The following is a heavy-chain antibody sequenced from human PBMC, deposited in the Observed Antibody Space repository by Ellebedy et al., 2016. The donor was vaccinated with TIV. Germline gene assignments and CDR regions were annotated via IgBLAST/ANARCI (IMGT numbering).Heavy chain of an antibody. CDR2: IYHSGST. Sequence: MPSETLSLTCAVSGGSISSSNWWSWVRQPPGKGLEWIGEIYHSGSTNYNPSLKSRVTISVDTSKNQFSLKLSSVTAADTAVYYCARHDYGPVYYFDYWGQGTLVTVSS. CDR3: ARHDYGPVYYFDY. J-gene: IGHJ4*02. V-gene: IGHV4-4*02. CDR1: GGSISSSNW. D-gene: IGHD4-17*01.